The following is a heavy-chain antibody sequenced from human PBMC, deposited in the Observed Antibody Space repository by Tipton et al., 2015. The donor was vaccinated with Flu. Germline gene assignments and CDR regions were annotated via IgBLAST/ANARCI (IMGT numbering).Heavy chain of an antibody. Sequence: SLRLSCTASGFTFSRDSLNWVRQAPGKGPECISSISSNGSYIYYKDSMKGRLTISRDNAKNSLYLQMNSLRAEDTAVYYCATLSNWGRGTLVTVSS. CDR2: ISSNGSYI. V-gene: IGHV3-21*06. CDR1: GFTFSRDS. J-gene: IGHJ4*02. CDR3: ATLSN.